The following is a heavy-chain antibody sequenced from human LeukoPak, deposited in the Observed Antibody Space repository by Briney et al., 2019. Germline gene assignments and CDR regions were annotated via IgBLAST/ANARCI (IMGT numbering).Heavy chain of an antibody. V-gene: IGHV3-21*01. CDR2: ISSSSSYI. J-gene: IGHJ3*02. CDR1: GFTFSSYS. Sequence: PGGSLRLSCAASGFTFSSYSMSWVRQAPGKGLEWVSSISSSSSYIYYADSVKGRFTISRDNAKNSLYLQMNSLRAEDTAVYYCARDRYGYPGAFDIWGQGTMVTVSS. D-gene: IGHD5-18*01. CDR3: ARDRYGYPGAFDI.